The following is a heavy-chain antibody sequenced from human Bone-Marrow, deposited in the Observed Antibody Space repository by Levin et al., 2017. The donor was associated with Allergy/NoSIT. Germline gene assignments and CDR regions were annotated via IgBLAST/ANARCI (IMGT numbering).Heavy chain of an antibody. Sequence: RASVKVSCKASGYTFTGYYLHWVRQAPGQGLEWMGWINPNSGDTNSAQKFQGRVTMTRDTSITTAYMELSRLTSDDTAVYYCARGRSITIFGVVPTKTFDYWGQGTLVTVSS. CDR3: ARGRSITIFGVVPTKTFDY. J-gene: IGHJ4*02. D-gene: IGHD3-3*01. CDR1: GYTFTGYY. V-gene: IGHV1-2*02. CDR2: INPNSGDT.